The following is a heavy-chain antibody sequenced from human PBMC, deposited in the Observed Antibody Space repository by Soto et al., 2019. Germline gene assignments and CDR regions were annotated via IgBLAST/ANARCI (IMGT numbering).Heavy chain of an antibody. CDR3: ARDRGTPTSNMWPVPGTYFDF. CDR2: IYYDGSDE. CDR1: GFSFTGHG. Sequence: QVLLVESGGGVVQPGSSLRLSCAASGFSFTGHGMHWVRQAPGKGLEWVALIYYDGSDEYYADSVKGRFSISRDNSKNMVYLQMNNLRVEDTAVYYCARDRGTPTSNMWPVPGTYFDFWGQGTLVTVSS. J-gene: IGHJ4*02. V-gene: IGHV3-33*01. D-gene: IGHD1-7*01.